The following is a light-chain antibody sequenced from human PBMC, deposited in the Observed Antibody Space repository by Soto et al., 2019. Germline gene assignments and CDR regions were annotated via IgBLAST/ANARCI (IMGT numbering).Light chain of an antibody. Sequence: QSVLTQPASVSGSPGQSITLSCTGTSSDVGSYNLVSWYQQHPGKAPKLMIYEGSKRPSGFSNRFSGSKSGNTASLTISGLQAEDEADYYCCSYAGSSTLLYVFGTGTKLTV. J-gene: IGLJ1*01. CDR1: SSDVGSYNL. V-gene: IGLV2-23*01. CDR3: CSYAGSSTLLYV. CDR2: EGS.